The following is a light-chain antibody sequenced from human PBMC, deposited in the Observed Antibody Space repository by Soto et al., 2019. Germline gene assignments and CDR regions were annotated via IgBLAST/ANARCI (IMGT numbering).Light chain of an antibody. J-gene: IGKJ1*01. CDR3: QQYNNWPPGT. CDR1: QSVRNN. V-gene: IGKV3-15*01. CDR2: GAS. Sequence: EVVMTQSPDTLSVSPGERASFSCRASQSVRNNVAWYQQKPGQAPRLLIYGASTRATGVPARFSGSGSGTQFTFTISSLQPEDLAVYHCQQYNNWPPGTLGQGTKVDIK.